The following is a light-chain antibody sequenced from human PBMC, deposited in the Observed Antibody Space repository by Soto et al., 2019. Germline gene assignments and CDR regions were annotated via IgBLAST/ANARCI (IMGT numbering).Light chain of an antibody. V-gene: IGKV3-20*01. J-gene: IGKJ2*01. CDR2: GAS. CDR3: HQYGSSPYT. Sequence: EIQLTQSPGTLSLSPGERATLSCRASQSVRNSYLAWYQQKPGQAPRLLIYGASGRATGIPDRFSGSGSGTDFTITISRLEPEDFAVYYCHQYGSSPYTFGQGTKLEI. CDR1: QSVRNSY.